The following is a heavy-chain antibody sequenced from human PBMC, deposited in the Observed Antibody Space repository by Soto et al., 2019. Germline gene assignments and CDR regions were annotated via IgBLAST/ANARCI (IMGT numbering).Heavy chain of an antibody. CDR1: GGSISGYY. V-gene: IGHV4-59*01. CDR3: ARDGDLGTYYNDVYYHGMDV. CDR2: MYNTGST. J-gene: IGHJ6*02. D-gene: IGHD3-10*01. Sequence: SETLSLTCTVSGGSISGYYWSWIRQPPGKGLEWIGYMYNTGSTVYNPSFKSRVTISVDTSKNQFSLKLNSVTAADTAVYYCARDGDLGTYYNDVYYHGMDVWGQGTKVTVS.